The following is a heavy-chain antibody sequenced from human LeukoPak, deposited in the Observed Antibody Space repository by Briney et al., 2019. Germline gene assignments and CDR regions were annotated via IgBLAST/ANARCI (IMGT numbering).Heavy chain of an antibody. CDR1: GGSISRSSYY. Sequence: PSETLSLTFTVSGGSISRSSYYWGWIRHPPGKGLEWSGRSYYSGSTYYNPSLKRRDTISVDTSKNQFSLKLSSVTDAATAVYYCARQYCSSTSCYDAFDIWGQGTMVTVSS. V-gene: IGHV4-39*07. D-gene: IGHD2-2*01. CDR3: ARQYCSSTSCYDAFDI. CDR2: SYYSGST. J-gene: IGHJ3*02.